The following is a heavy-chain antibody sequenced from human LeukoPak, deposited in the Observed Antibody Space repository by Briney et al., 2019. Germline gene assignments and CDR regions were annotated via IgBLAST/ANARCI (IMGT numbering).Heavy chain of an antibody. D-gene: IGHD6-19*01. V-gene: IGHV1-2*02. Sequence: ASVKVSCKASGYTFTGYYMHWVRQAPGQGLEWMGWINPNSGGTNYAQKFQGRVTMTRDTSISTAYMELSRPRSDDTAVYYCARDRTRTGYSSGWYHGYWGQGTLVTVSS. J-gene: IGHJ4*02. CDR2: INPNSGGT. CDR3: ARDRTRTGYSSGWYHGY. CDR1: GYTFTGYY.